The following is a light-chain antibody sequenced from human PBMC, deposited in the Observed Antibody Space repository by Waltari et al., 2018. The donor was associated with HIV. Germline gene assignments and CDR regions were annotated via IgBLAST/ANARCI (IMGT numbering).Light chain of an antibody. CDR1: SPHIGSNF. CDR2: GNN. CDR3: AAWDDSRVV. V-gene: IGLV1-47*01. Sequence: QSVLTQPPSASGTPGQRVTISCSGSSPHIGSNFVYWYQQLPGTAPKLLIYGNNQRPSGVPDRFSGSKSGTSASLAISGLRAEDEAAYYCAAWDDSRVVFGGGTKLTVL. J-gene: IGLJ2*01.